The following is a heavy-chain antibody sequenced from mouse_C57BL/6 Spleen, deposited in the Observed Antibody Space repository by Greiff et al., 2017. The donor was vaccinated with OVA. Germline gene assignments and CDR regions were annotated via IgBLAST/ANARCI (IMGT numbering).Heavy chain of an antibody. CDR2: IWGAGST. V-gene: IGHV2-6*03. CDR1: GFSLTSYG. J-gene: IGHJ2*01. CDR3: ARSLNGDYFDY. Sequence: VKLMESGPGLVAPSQSLSITCTASGFSLTSYGVHWVRQPPGKGLEWLVVIWGAGSTTYNSALNSRLSISKDNSKRQVFLKMNSLPTDDTAMYYCARSLNGDYFDYWGQGTTLTVSS.